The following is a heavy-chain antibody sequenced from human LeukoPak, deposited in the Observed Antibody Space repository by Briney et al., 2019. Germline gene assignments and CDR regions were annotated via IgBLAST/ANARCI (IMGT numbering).Heavy chain of an antibody. J-gene: IGHJ6*03. CDR1: GFTVSSNY. D-gene: IGHD4-17*01. V-gene: IGHV3-53*01. CDR2: IYSGGST. Sequence: GGSLRLSCAASGFTVSSNYMSWVRQAPGKGLEWVSVIYSGGSTYYADSVKGRFTISRDNAKNSLYLQMNSLRAEDTAVYYCARDSPLAVTTPERIPTYYYYYMDVWGKGTTVTISS. CDR3: ARDSPLAVTTPERIPTYYYYYMDV.